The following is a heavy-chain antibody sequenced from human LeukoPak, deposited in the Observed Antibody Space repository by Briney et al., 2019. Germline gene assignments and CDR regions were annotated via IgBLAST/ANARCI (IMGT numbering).Heavy chain of an antibody. J-gene: IGHJ6*02. V-gene: IGHV1-46*01. CDR2: INPSGGGT. CDR3: ASVYLYGMDV. Sequence: ASVTVSCKASGYSLATYYMHWVRQAPGQGLEKMAIINPSGGGTKYAQKFQGRVTMTRDTPTNTVYMELSSLRTEDTAVYYCASVYLYGMDVWGQGTTVTVSS. D-gene: IGHD2-8*01. CDR1: GYSLATYY.